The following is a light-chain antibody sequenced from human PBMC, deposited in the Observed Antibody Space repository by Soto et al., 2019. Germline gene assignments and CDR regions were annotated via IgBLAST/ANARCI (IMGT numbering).Light chain of an antibody. CDR3: QQLNSYPLT. CDR1: QGISSY. J-gene: IGKJ4*01. Sequence: IQLTQSPSSLSASVGDRVTITCRASQGISSYLAWYQQKPGEAPKLLIYAASTLQSGVPSRFSGSGSGTDFTLTISSLQPEDFATYYCQQLNSYPLTFGGGTQVDIK. V-gene: IGKV1-9*01. CDR2: AAS.